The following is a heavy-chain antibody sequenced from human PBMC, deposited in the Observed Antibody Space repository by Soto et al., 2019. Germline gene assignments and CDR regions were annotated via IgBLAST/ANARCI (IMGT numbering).Heavy chain of an antibody. V-gene: IGHV3-23*01. CDR2: ISGSGGST. CDR1: GVTVSSYA. J-gene: IGHJ4*02. CDR3: ARTASRGGPQWLAFDY. D-gene: IGHD6-19*01. Sequence: QPGGSLRLSCAASGVTVSSYAMSWVRQAPGKGLEWVSAISGSGGSTYYADSVKGRFTISRDNSKNTLYLQMNSLRAEDTAVYYCARTASRGGPQWLAFDYWGQGTLVTVSS.